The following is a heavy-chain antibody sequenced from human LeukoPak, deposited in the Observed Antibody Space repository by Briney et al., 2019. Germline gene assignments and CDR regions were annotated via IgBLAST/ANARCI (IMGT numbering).Heavy chain of an antibody. Sequence: PGGSLRLSCAASGFTFSDYYMSWIRQAPGKGLEWVSYISSSGSTIYYADSVKGRFTISRDNSKNTLYLQMNSLRAEDTAVYYCAKGGTVDTAMDTWYFDYWGQGTLVTVSS. J-gene: IGHJ4*02. D-gene: IGHD5-18*01. V-gene: IGHV3-11*04. CDR1: GFTFSDYY. CDR3: AKGGTVDTAMDTWYFDY. CDR2: ISSSGSTI.